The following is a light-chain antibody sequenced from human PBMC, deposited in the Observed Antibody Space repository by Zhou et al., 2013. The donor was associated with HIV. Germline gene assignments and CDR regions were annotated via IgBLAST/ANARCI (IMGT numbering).Light chain of an antibody. V-gene: IGKV1-5*03. CDR1: QSLTSW. CDR3: QQYDDYSSTT. J-gene: IGKJ1*01. Sequence: DIQMTQSPSTLSASVGDRVTITCRASQSLTSWLAWYQQKPGKAPKLLIYKASTLESGVPSRFSGSGSETEFTLTISSLQPDDFATYYCQQYDDYSSTTFGQGTKGGNQT. CDR2: KAS.